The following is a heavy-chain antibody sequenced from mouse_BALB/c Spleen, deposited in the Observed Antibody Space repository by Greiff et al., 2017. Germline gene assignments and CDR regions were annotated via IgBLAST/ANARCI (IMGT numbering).Heavy chain of an antibody. Sequence: VQLKQSGPELVKPGASVKMSCKASGYTFTSYVMHWVKQKPGQGLEWIGYINPYNDGTKYNEKFKGKATLTSDKSSSTAYMELARLTSEDSAIYYCAIPYYGSSYYAMDYWGQGTSVTVSS. V-gene: IGHV1-14*01. CDR2: INPYNDGT. D-gene: IGHD1-1*01. J-gene: IGHJ4*01. CDR3: AIPYYGSSYYAMDY. CDR1: GYTFTSYV.